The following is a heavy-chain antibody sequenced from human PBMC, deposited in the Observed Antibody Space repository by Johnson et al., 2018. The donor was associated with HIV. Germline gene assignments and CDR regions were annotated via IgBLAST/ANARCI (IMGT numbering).Heavy chain of an antibody. Sequence: QVQLVESGGGLVQPGGSLRLSCAASGFTFSDYYMSWIRQAPGKGLEWVAVIWYDGSNKYYADSVKGRFTISRDNSKNTLSLQMNNLRVEDTGIYHCARVGDSFGFDVWGQGTMVTFSS. CDR2: IWYDGSNK. D-gene: IGHD3-16*01. V-gene: IGHV3-33*08. J-gene: IGHJ3*01. CDR3: ARVGDSFGFDV. CDR1: GFTFSDYY.